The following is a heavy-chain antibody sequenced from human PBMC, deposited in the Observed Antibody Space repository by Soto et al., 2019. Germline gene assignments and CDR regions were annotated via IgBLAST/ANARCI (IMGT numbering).Heavy chain of an antibody. Sequence: EVQLVESGGGLVQPGGSLRLSCAASGFTVSSNYMSWVRQAPGKGLEWVSVIYSGGSTYYADSVKGRFTISRDNSKNTLYLQMNSLRAEDTAVYYCARVNYDFWSGYKGWFDPWGQGTLVTVSS. CDR2: IYSGGST. J-gene: IGHJ5*02. CDR3: ARVNYDFWSGYKGWFDP. V-gene: IGHV3-66*01. CDR1: GFTVSSNY. D-gene: IGHD3-3*01.